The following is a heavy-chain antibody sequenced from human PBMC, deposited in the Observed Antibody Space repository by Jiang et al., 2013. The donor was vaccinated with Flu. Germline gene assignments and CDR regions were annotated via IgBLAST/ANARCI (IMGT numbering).Heavy chain of an antibody. D-gene: IGHD3-10*01. Sequence: GPGLVKPSETLSLTCTVSGGSISSSSYYWGWIRQPPGKGLEWIGSIYYSGSTYYNPSLKSRVTISVDTSKNQFSLKLSSVTAADTAVYYCARRGGSSEEYYHGSGRPDDYWGQGTLVTVSS. CDR2: IYYSGST. V-gene: IGHV4-39*01. J-gene: IGHJ4*02. CDR1: GGSISSSSYY. CDR3: ARRGGSSEEYYHGSGRPDDY.